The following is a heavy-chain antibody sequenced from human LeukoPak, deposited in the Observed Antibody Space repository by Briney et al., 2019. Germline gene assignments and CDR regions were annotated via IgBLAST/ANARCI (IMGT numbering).Heavy chain of an antibody. CDR2: IWYDGSNK. CDR1: GFTFSSYG. Sequence: GGSLRLSCAASGFTFSSYGMHWVRQAPGKGLEWVAVIWYDGSNKYYADSVKGRFTISRDNSKNTLYLQMNSLRAEDTAVYYCARAIVVVTNDWYFDLWGRGTLVTVSS. CDR3: ARAIVVVTNDWYFDL. V-gene: IGHV3-33*01. D-gene: IGHD2-21*02. J-gene: IGHJ2*01.